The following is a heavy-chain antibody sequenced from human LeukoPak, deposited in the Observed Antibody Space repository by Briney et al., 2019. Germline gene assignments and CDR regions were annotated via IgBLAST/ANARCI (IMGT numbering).Heavy chain of an antibody. Sequence: SATLSLTCTVSGGSISRYYWSWIRQPPGKGVEWIGYIYYSGSTNYNPSLKSRVTISVDTSKNQFSLKLSSVTAADTAVYYCARGNSSGWYGGFDYWGQGILVTVSS. CDR2: IYYSGST. CDR3: ARGNSSGWYGGFDY. CDR1: GGSISRYY. D-gene: IGHD6-19*01. J-gene: IGHJ4*02. V-gene: IGHV4-59*01.